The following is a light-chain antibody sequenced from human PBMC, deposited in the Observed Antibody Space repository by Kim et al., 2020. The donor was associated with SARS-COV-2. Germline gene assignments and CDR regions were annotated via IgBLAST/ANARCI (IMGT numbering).Light chain of an antibody. J-gene: IGKJ2*02. CDR2: GAS. CDR3: QAYGSSPPCT. Sequence: DIVLTQTPDTLSLSPGDRATLSCRAAQTISHNYLAWYQQQPGQAPRLLIYGASSRATGIPYRFSGSGSGTDFTLTISRLEAEDFAVYYCQAYGSSPPCTLGQVTKLEI. CDR1: QTISHNY. V-gene: IGKV3-20*01.